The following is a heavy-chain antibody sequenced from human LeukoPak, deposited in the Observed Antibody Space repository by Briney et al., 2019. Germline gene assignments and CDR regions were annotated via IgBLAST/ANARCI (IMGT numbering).Heavy chain of an antibody. Sequence: PSETLSLTCTVSGGSISSSSYYWGWIRQPPGKGLEWIGSIYYSGSTYYNPSLKSRVTISVDTSKNQFSLKLSSVTAADTAVYYCARHTTRYFDWLSPVFDYWGQGTLVTVSS. D-gene: IGHD3-9*01. J-gene: IGHJ4*02. CDR1: GGSISSSSYY. CDR2: IYYSGST. CDR3: ARHTTRYFDWLSPVFDY. V-gene: IGHV4-39*01.